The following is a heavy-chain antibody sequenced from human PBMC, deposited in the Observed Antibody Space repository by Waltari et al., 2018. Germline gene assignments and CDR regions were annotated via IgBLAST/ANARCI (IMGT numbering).Heavy chain of an antibody. CDR2: SKKDGSEK. CDR1: GFTFSRYW. CDR3: ARGVAGEFDY. D-gene: IGHD6-13*01. Sequence: EVQLVESGGGLVQPGGSLRLSCAASGFTFSRYWMRWVRQAPGKGLDWVSNSKKDGSEKYYVDSVKGRFTISRDNAKNSLFLQMNSRRAEDTAVYYCARGVAGEFDYWGQGTLVTVSS. J-gene: IGHJ4*02. V-gene: IGHV3-7*01.